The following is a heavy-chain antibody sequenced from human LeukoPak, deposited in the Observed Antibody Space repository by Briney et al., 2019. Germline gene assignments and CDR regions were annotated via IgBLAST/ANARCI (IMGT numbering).Heavy chain of an antibody. J-gene: IGHJ4*02. CDR2: MNPNSGNT. CDR1: GYTFTGYY. Sequence: ASVKVSCKASGYTFTGYYMHWVRQAPGQGLEWMGWMNPNSGNTGYAQKFQGRVTMTRNTSISTAYMELSSLRSEDTAVYYCARAPTYYYGSGRRLGDYWGQGTLVTVSS. CDR3: ARAPTYYYGSGRRLGDY. D-gene: IGHD3-10*01. V-gene: IGHV1-8*02.